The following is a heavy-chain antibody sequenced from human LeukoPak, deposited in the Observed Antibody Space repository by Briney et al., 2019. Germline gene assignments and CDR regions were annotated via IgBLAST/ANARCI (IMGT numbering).Heavy chain of an antibody. D-gene: IGHD2-2*01. V-gene: IGHV3-23*01. J-gene: IGHJ3*02. CDR3: AKITRSVVPAAGDAFDI. Sequence: GGSLRLSCAASGFAFSNFAMSWVRQAPGKGLEWVSAMSGSGDGTYYADSVKGRFTISRDNSKNTLYLQMNSLRAEDTAVYYCAKITRSVVPAAGDAFDIWGQGTMVTVSS. CDR1: GFAFSNFA. CDR2: MSGSGDGT.